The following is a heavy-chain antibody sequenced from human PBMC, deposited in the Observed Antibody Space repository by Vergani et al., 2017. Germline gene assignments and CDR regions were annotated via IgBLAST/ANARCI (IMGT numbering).Heavy chain of an antibody. CDR1: GDTFSSYA. V-gene: IGHV1-69*11. CDR3: AGRGHYYGSEPRGAFDI. Sequence: QVQLVQSGAEVKKPGSSVKVSCKASGDTFSSYAINWVRQAPGQGLEWMGRIVPIPGTTNYAQKFQGRVTITADEFTNTAYMELSSLRSEDTAMYYCAGRGHYYGSEPRGAFDIWGQGTMVTVSS. D-gene: IGHD3-10*01. CDR2: IVPIPGTT. J-gene: IGHJ3*02.